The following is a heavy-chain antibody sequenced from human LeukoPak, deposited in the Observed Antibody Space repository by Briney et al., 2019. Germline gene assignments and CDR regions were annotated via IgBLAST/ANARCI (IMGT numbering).Heavy chain of an antibody. Sequence: PGGSLRLSCAASGFTFSSYGMSWVRQAPGKGLEWVSAISGSGGSTYYADSVKGRFTISRDNSKNTLYLQMNSLRAEDTAVYYCAKVRGWVSSGWGLEDYWGQGTLVTVSS. CDR1: GFTFSSYG. CDR2: ISGSGGST. CDR3: AKVRGWVSSGWGLEDY. D-gene: IGHD6-19*01. V-gene: IGHV3-23*01. J-gene: IGHJ4*02.